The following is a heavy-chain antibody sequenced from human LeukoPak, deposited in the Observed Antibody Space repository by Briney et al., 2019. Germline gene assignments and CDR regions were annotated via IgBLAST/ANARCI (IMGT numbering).Heavy chain of an antibody. J-gene: IGHJ4*02. Sequence: SVKVSCKASGYTFTNYFMHWVRQAPGQGLEWMGVINPSGGGTTYAQRFQGRVTMTRDTSTSTVHMELGSLRSEDTAVYYCARGQNKCLGHWGQGTLVTVSS. CDR3: ARGQNKCLGH. CDR1: GYTFTNYF. V-gene: IGHV1-46*01. CDR2: INPSGGGT. D-gene: IGHD2/OR15-2a*01.